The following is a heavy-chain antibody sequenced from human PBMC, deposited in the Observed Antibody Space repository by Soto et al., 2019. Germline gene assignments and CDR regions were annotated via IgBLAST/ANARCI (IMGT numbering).Heavy chain of an antibody. Sequence: ESGGGVVQPGRSLRLSCAASGFTFSSYAMHWVRQAPGKGLEWVAVISYDGSNKYYADSVKGRFTISRDNSKNTLYLQMNSLRAEDTAVYYCARVNSGSPDYWGQGTTVTVSS. J-gene: IGHJ4*02. CDR1: GFTFSSYA. D-gene: IGHD1-26*01. CDR3: ARVNSGSPDY. CDR2: ISYDGSNK. V-gene: IGHV3-30-3*01.